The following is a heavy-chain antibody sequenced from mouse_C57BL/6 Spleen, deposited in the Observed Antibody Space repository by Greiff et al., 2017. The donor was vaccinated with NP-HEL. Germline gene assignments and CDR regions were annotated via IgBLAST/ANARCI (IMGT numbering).Heavy chain of an antibody. V-gene: IGHV5-6*01. CDR1: GFTFSSYG. Sequence: EVQLQESGGDLVKPGGSLKLSCAASGFTFSSYGMSWVRQTPDKRLEWVATISSGGSYTYYPDSVKGRFTISRDNAKNTLYLQMSSLKSEDTAMYYCARPKTAQATGYFDYWGQGTTLTVSS. D-gene: IGHD3-2*02. CDR2: ISSGGSYT. J-gene: IGHJ2*01. CDR3: ARPKTAQATGYFDY.